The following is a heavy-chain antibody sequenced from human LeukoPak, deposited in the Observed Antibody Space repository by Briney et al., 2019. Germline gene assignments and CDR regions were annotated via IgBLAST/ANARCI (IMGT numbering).Heavy chain of an antibody. CDR3: ARGLPKNDYGDYGGTWFDP. CDR1: GDSVSSSSSY. J-gene: IGHJ5*02. Sequence: PSETLSLTCTVSGDSVSSSSSYWGWIRQPPGKGLEWIGSIYYSGSNFDNPALKSRVTISVDTSKNQFSLKLSSVTAADTAVYYCARGLPKNDYGDYGGTWFDPWGQGTLVTVSS. V-gene: IGHV4-39*01. D-gene: IGHD4-17*01. CDR2: IYYSGSN.